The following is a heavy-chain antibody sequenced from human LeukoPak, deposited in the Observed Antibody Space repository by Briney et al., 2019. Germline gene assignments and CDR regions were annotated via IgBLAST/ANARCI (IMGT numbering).Heavy chain of an antibody. CDR3: ARGITNGGLATIGYYYYYMDV. CDR1: GGSISSYY. CDR2: IYTSGST. D-gene: IGHD5-12*01. J-gene: IGHJ6*03. Sequence: SETLSLTCTVSGGSISSYYWSWIRQRAGKGLEWIGRIYTSGSTNYNPSLKSRVTMSVDTSKNQFSLKLSSVTAADTAVYYCARGITNGGLATIGYYYYYMDVWGKGTMVTVSS. V-gene: IGHV4-4*07.